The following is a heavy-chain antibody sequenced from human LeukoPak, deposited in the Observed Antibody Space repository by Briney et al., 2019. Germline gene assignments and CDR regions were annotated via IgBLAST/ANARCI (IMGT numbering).Heavy chain of an antibody. Sequence: GGSLRLSCAASGFTFSDYYMSWIRQAPGRGLEWVSYISSSGSTIYYADSVKGRFTISRHNSKNTLYLQMNSLRAEDTAVYYCASGYSYVFDYWGQGTLVTVSS. CDR2: ISSSGSTI. D-gene: IGHD5-18*01. V-gene: IGHV3-11*01. CDR3: ASGYSYVFDY. J-gene: IGHJ4*02. CDR1: GFTFSDYY.